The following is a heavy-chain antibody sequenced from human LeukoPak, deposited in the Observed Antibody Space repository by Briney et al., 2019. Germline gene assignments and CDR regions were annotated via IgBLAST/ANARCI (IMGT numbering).Heavy chain of an antibody. CDR3: ARDHNYAFDY. D-gene: IGHD5-18*01. CDR2: IGLSSGAR. J-gene: IGHJ4*02. V-gene: IGHV3-48*04. CDR1: GFTFSDYS. Sequence: GGSLRLSCAASGFTFSDYSMNWVRQAPGKGLEWLSYIGLSSGARYYADSVKGRFSISSDNAKNSLSLQMNSLRADDTAVYYCARDHNYAFDYWGQGILVTVSS.